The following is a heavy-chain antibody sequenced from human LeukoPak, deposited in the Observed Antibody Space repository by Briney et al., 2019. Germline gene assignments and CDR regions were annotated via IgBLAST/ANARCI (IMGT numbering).Heavy chain of an antibody. CDR3: APFLRGYFDY. J-gene: IGHJ4*02. Sequence: SETLSLTCTDSGGSISSYYWSWIRQPPGKGLEWLGYIYYSGSTNYNPSPKSRVTISVDSSKNQFSLKPSSVTAADTAVYSCAPFLRGYFDYWGQGTLVTVSS. CDR1: GGSISSYY. V-gene: IGHV4-59*01. D-gene: IGHD2/OR15-2a*01. CDR2: IYYSGST.